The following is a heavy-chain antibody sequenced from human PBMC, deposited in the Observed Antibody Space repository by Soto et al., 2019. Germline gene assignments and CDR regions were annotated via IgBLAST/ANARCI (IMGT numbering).Heavy chain of an antibody. CDR2: IGSSSTTR. Sequence: VQLVESGGGLVQPGGSLRLSCAASGFTFSTYSMNWVRQAPGKGLERVSFIGSSSTTRYYADSVKGRFTISRDNAKNSLYLQMNSLRAEDTAVYYCARDPANCRTTSCYAFFDYWGLGTLVTVSS. CDR3: ARDPANCRTTSCYAFFDY. CDR1: GFTFSTYS. V-gene: IGHV3-48*01. J-gene: IGHJ4*02. D-gene: IGHD2-2*01.